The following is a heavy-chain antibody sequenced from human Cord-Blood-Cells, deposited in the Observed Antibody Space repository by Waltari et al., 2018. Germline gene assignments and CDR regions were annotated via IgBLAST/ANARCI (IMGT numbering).Heavy chain of an antibody. V-gene: IGHV3-9*01. CDR1: GFTFDDYA. CDR3: AKDATYSSSYYFDY. Sequence: EVQLVESGGGLVQPGRSLRLSCAASGFTFDDYAMHWVRQAPGKGLEWVSGSSWNSGSIGYADSVKGRVTISRDNAKNSLYLQMNSLRAEDTALYYCAKDATYSSSYYFDYWGQGTLVTVSS. J-gene: IGHJ4*02. D-gene: IGHD6-6*01. CDR2: SSWNSGSI.